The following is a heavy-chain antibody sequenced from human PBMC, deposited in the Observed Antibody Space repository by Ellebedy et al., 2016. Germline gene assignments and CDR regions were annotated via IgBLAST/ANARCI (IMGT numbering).Heavy chain of an antibody. CDR2: ISAYNGNT. CDR3: ARDRKAAAGLSVYYYYYGMDV. J-gene: IGHJ6*02. D-gene: IGHD6-13*01. CDR1: GYTFTGYG. V-gene: IGHV1-18*01. Sequence: ASVKVSXXASGYTFTGYGISWVRQAPGQGLEWMGWISAYNGNTNYAQKLQGRVTMTTDTSTSTAYMELRSLRSDDTAVYYCARDRKAAAGLSVYYYYYGMDVWGQGTTVTVSS.